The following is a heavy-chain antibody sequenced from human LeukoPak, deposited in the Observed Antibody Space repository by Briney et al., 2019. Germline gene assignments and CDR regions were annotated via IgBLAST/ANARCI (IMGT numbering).Heavy chain of an antibody. Sequence: SETLSLTCTVSGGSISSSSYYWGWIRQPPGKGLEWIGSIYYSGSTYYNPSLKSRVTISVDTSKNQFSLKLSSVTAADTAVYYCAIVVVPAAEGYFFDYWGQGTLVTVSS. CDR1: GGSISSSSYY. CDR3: AIVVVPAAEGYFFDY. J-gene: IGHJ4*02. V-gene: IGHV4-39*01. CDR2: IYYSGST. D-gene: IGHD2-2*01.